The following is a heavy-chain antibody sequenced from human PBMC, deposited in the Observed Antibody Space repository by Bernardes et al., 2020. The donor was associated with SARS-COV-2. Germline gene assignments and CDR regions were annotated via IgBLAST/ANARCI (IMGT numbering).Heavy chain of an antibody. CDR1: GDSIISSSHY. V-gene: IGHV4-39*01. CDR2: VYFTGGT. J-gene: IGHJ4*02. D-gene: IGHD3-10*01. Sequence: SETLSLTCTLSGDSIISSSHYWGWIRQPPGGGLEWIGSVYFTGGTYYNSPLLSRVAISLDTSNNRFSLNLNSVTAADTAVYYCSRAVTFVRGVVTHFFDRGGQGSVVTVPS. CDR3: SRAVTFVRGVVTHFFDR.